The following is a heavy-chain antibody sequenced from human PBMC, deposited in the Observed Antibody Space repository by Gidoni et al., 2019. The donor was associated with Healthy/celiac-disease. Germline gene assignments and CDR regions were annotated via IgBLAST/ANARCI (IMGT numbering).Heavy chain of an antibody. D-gene: IGHD1-1*01. J-gene: IGHJ4*02. CDR3: ALGRTGTSGFDY. CDR2: ISWNSGSI. CDR1: GFTFDDYA. V-gene: IGHV3-9*03. Sequence: EVQLVESVGGLVQPGRSLRLSCAASGFTFDDYAMPWVRQAPGTGLEWVEGISWNSGSIGYADCGKGRVTISRDNAKNSMYLQMNSMRAEDMAWYYCALGRTGTSGFDYWGQGTLVTVSS.